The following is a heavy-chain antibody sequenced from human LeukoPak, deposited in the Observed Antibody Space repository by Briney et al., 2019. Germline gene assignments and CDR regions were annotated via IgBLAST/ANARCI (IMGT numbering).Heavy chain of an antibody. Sequence: GGSLRLSRADSGFTFSRNYLRWVRQAPGRGVECVSVIYSGGSTYYADSLKGRSTTPRDNAKNTLYLQINSLLGEDTAVYYCARVGGSYDPGYWGQGTLVTVSS. CDR2: IYSGGST. J-gene: IGHJ4*02. CDR3: ARVGGSYDPGY. D-gene: IGHD5-12*01. V-gene: IGHV3-53*01. CDR1: GFTFSRNY.